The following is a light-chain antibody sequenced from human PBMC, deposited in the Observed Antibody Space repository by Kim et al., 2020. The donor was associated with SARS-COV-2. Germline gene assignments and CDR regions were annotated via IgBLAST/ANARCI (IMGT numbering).Light chain of an antibody. J-gene: IGLJ2*01. V-gene: IGLV2-14*03. CDR3: SSYTSSGTLVI. Sequence: SITISCTETSSDIGGYNYVSWYQQYPDKAPKLLIYDVTDRPSRVSNRFSGSKSGNTASLTISGLQAEDEGYYYCSSYTSSGTLVIFGGGTQLTVL. CDR2: DVT. CDR1: SSDIGGYNY.